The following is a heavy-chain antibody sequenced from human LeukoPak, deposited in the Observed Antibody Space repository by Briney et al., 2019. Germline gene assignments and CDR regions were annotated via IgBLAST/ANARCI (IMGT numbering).Heavy chain of an antibody. Sequence: GGSLRLSCAASGFTFSSYAMSWVRQAPGKGLEWVSAISGSGGSTYYADSVKGRFTISRDSSKNTLYLQMNSLRAEDTAVYYCARAIVGASGFDCWGQGALVTVSS. D-gene: IGHD1-26*01. J-gene: IGHJ4*02. CDR3: ARAIVGASGFDC. CDR2: ISGSGGST. CDR1: GFTFSSYA. V-gene: IGHV3-23*01.